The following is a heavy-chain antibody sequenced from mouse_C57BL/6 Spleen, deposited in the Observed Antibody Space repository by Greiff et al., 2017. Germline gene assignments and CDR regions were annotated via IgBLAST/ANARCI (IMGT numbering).Heavy chain of an antibody. CDR1: GYAFSSYW. Sequence: QVQLQQSGAELVKPGASVKISCKASGYAFSSYWMNWVKQRPGKGLEWIGQIYPGDGDTNYNGKFKGKATLTADKSSSTAYMQLSSLTSDDSAVYFCARDGSSYWYFDVWGTGTTVTVSS. CDR3: ARDGSSYWYFDV. D-gene: IGHD1-1*01. CDR2: IYPGDGDT. J-gene: IGHJ1*03. V-gene: IGHV1-80*01.